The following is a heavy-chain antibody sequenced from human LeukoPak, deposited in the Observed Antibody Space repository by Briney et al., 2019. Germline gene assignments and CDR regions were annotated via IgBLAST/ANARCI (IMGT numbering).Heavy chain of an antibody. Sequence: SETLSLTCTVSGGSISSYYWSWIRQPPGKGLEWIGYIYYSGSTHYNPSLKSRVTISVDTSKNQFSLKLSSVTAADTAVYYCARDAGVYWGQGTLVTVSS. CDR1: GGSISSYY. V-gene: IGHV4-59*01. D-gene: IGHD3-10*01. CDR2: IYYSGST. CDR3: ARDAGVY. J-gene: IGHJ4*02.